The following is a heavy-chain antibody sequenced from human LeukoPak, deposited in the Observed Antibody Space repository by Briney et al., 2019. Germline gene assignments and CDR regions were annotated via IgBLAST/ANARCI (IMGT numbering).Heavy chain of an antibody. Sequence: GSLRLSCVASGFTFSSYAMSWVRQAPGKGLEWVSTISVGGGSTYYADSVKGRFSISRDNSKTTLYLQMNSLRAEDTAVYYCSKGHSSSWSDWFDPWGQGTLVTVSS. CDR1: GFTFSSYA. J-gene: IGHJ5*02. D-gene: IGHD6-13*01. CDR3: SKGHSSSWSDWFDP. V-gene: IGHV3-23*01. CDR2: ISVGGGST.